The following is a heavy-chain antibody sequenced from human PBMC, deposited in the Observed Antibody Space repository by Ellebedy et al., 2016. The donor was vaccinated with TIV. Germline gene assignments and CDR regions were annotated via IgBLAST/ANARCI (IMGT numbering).Heavy chain of an antibody. D-gene: IGHD3-10*01. Sequence: GESLKISCAASGFTFTAYWMTWVRQAPGKGPEWVANIQQRGIEKNYVDPVKGRFTISRDNAKNSLYLQINSLRAEDTAMYYCARDSGRRNSWDTDNWGQGTQVTVSS. CDR1: GFTFTAYW. J-gene: IGHJ4*02. V-gene: IGHV3-7*03. CDR3: ARDSGRRNSWDTDN. CDR2: IQQRGIEK.